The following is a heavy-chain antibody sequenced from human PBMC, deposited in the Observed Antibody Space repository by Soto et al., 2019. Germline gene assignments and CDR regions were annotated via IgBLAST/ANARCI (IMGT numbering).Heavy chain of an antibody. CDR3: ARAGIAAAGKLDY. Sequence: VASVKVSCKASGGTISSYAISSVRQAPGQGLEWMGGIIPIFGTANYAQKFQGRVTITADESTSTAYMELSSLRSEDTAVYYCARAGIAAAGKLDYWGQGTLVTVSS. D-gene: IGHD6-13*01. V-gene: IGHV1-69*13. J-gene: IGHJ4*02. CDR2: IIPIFGTA. CDR1: GGTISSYA.